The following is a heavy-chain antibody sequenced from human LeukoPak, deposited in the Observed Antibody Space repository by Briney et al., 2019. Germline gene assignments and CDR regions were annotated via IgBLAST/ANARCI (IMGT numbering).Heavy chain of an antibody. CDR3: ARDGYSGYDGL. V-gene: IGHV4-59*01. J-gene: IGHJ4*02. CDR1: GGSISTYY. CDR2: IYYSGST. Sequence: SETLSLTCTVSGGSISTYYWSWIRQPPGKGLEWIGYIYYSGSTNYNPSLKSRVTISVDTSKNQFSLKLSSVTAADTAVYYCARDGYSGYDGLWGQGTLVTVSS. D-gene: IGHD5-12*01.